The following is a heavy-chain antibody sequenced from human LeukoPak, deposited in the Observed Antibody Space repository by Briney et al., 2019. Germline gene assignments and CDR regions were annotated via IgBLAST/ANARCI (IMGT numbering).Heavy chain of an antibody. CDR3: AKGRLFSSSSPPDY. Sequence: PGGSLRLSCAASGFSFDDYPMHWVRQAPGKGLECVSLISWDGGSTYYADSVKGRFTISRDNSKSSLYLQMSSLRTEDTAFYYCAKGRLFSSSSPPDYWGQGTLVTVSS. V-gene: IGHV3-43*01. CDR2: ISWDGGST. D-gene: IGHD6-6*01. CDR1: GFSFDDYP. J-gene: IGHJ4*02.